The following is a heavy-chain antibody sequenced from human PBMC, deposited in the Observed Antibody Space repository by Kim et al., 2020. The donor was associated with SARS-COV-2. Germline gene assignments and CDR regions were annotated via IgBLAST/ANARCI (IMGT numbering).Heavy chain of an antibody. CDR2: ISDDGRKT. CDR1: GFIFRSFW. Sequence: GGSLRLSCEASGFIFRSFWMHWVRQVPGEGLVWVARISDDGRKTDYADSVKGRFAISRDDARNTLFLQMNSLRGDDTAVYYCGRDLSGMSDYWGQGTLVTVSA. V-gene: IGHV3-74*01. CDR3: GRDLSGMSDY. J-gene: IGHJ4*02. D-gene: IGHD1-26*01.